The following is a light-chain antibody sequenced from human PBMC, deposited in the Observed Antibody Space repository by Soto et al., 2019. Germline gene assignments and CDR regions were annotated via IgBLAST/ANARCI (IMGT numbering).Light chain of an antibody. J-gene: IGKJ2*01. CDR2: GAS. CDR3: QQYGSSPPYT. V-gene: IGKV3-20*01. Sequence: EIVLTQSPGTLSLSPGERATLSCRASQSVSSSYLAWYQQKPGQAPRLLIYGASSRATGIPDRFSGSGSGTDFTLTISSLEPEDVAVYCCQQYGSSPPYTFGQGTKLEIK. CDR1: QSVSSSY.